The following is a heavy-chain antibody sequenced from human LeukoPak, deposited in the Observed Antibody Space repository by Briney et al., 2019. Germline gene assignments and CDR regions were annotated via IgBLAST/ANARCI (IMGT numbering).Heavy chain of an antibody. Sequence: GGSLRLPCAASGFTFSNYAMSWVRQAPGKGLEWVSSIGSAGVGTYYADSVKGRFTISRDNSKNTLHLQVNSLRAEDTAVYYCAKRDSSGWYSLDYWGQGTLVTVSS. CDR2: IGSAGVGT. CDR3: AKRDSSGWYSLDY. D-gene: IGHD6-19*01. CDR1: GFTFSNYA. J-gene: IGHJ4*02. V-gene: IGHV3-23*01.